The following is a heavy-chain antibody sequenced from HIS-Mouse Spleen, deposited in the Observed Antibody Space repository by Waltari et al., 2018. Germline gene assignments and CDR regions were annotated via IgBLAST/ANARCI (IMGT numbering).Heavy chain of an antibody. Sequence: QVQLVQSGAEVKKPGASVKVSCKASGYTFTSYDINWVRQATGQGLEWMGGMNTNSGNTGNSQKFQGRVTMTRNTSISTAYMELSSLRSEDTAVYYCARGHDYSNYFDYCGQGTLVTVSS. D-gene: IGHD4-4*01. CDR1: GYTFTSYD. V-gene: IGHV1-8*01. J-gene: IGHJ4*02. CDR2: MNTNSGNT. CDR3: ARGHDYSNYFDY.